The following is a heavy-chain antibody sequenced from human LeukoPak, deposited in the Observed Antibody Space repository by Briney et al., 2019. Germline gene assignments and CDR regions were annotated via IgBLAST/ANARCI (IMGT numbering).Heavy chain of an antibody. J-gene: IGHJ6*03. CDR1: GFTFSSYG. V-gene: IGHV3-30*02. CDR3: AKEELRRITMWGYMDV. CDR2: IRYDGSNK. Sequence: GGSLRLSCAASGFTFSSYGMHWVRQAPGKGLEWVAFIRYDGSNKYYADSVKGRFTISRDNSKNTLYLQMNSLRAEDTAVYYCAKEELRRITMWGYMDVWGKGTTVTTSS. D-gene: IGHD3-10*02.